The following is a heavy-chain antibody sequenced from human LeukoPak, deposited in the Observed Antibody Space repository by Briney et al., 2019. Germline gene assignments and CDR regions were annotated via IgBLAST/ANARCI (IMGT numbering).Heavy chain of an antibody. CDR3: ARRGYSYEETFDY. CDR2: MYTSVST. CDR1: GDSISSGGYY. D-gene: IGHD5-18*01. Sequence: SETLSLTCTVSGDSISSGGYYWSWIRQPAGKGLEWIGRMYTSVSTIYNPSLKSRVTISVDTSKNQFSLKLSSVTAADTAVYYCARRGYSYEETFDYWGQGTLVTVSS. V-gene: IGHV4-61*02. J-gene: IGHJ4*02.